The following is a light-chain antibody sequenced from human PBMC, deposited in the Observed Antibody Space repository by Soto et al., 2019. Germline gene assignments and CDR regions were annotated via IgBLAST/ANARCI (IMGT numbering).Light chain of an antibody. CDR2: DAS. CDR1: QSVGTY. Sequence: EIVLTQSPATLSLSPGERATHSCRTSQSVGTYLAWYQHNPGQAPRLLIYDASNRATGIPARFSGSGSGTDFTLTISSPEPEDFAVYYCQQRYNWPNTFGQGNKLEIK. V-gene: IGKV3-11*01. CDR3: QQRYNWPNT. J-gene: IGKJ2*01.